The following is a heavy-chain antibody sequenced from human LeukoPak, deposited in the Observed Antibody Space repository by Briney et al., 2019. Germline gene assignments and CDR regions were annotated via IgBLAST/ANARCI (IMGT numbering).Heavy chain of an antibody. Sequence: PGGSLRLSCAASGFTFSSYAMSWVRQAPGKGLEWVSAISGSGGSTYYADSVKGRFTISRDNSKSTLYLQMNSLRAEDTAVYYCAKDLTTYYYDSSGYYYHYWGQGTLVTVSS. J-gene: IGHJ4*02. CDR2: ISGSGGST. V-gene: IGHV3-23*01. CDR3: AKDLTTYYYDSSGYYYHY. D-gene: IGHD3-22*01. CDR1: GFTFSSYA.